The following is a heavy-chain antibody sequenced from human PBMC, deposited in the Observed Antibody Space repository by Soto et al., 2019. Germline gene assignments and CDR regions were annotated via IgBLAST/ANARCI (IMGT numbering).Heavy chain of an antibody. V-gene: IGHV3-15*01. CDR1: GFHLSHPW. D-gene: IGHD3-9*01. CDR2: IKSKTDGGTA. CDR3: TTGIYYDILTGDHSVAY. J-gene: IGHJ4*02. Sequence: GGSLRLSCVGSGFHLSHPWMTLVRQSAGKGLEWVGRIKSKTDGGTADYAAPVKGRATISRDDSKNTVYLQMNSLKTEETAVYYCTTGIYYDILTGDHSVAYWGQGALVTVSS.